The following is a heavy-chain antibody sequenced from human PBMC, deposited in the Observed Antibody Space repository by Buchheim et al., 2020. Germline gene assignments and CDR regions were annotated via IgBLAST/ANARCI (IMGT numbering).Heavy chain of an antibody. CDR1: GGTISSGGYY. D-gene: IGHD2-2*01. J-gene: IGHJ5*02. CDR3: ARISGDIVVVPAGLNWFDP. Sequence: QVQLQESGPGLVKPSQTLSLTCTVSGGTISSGGYYWSWTRQHPGKGLEWIGYIYYSGSTYYNPSLKSRVTISVDTSKNQFSQKLSSVTAADTAVYYCARISGDIVVVPAGLNWFDPWGKGTL. V-gene: IGHV4-31*03. CDR2: IYYSGST.